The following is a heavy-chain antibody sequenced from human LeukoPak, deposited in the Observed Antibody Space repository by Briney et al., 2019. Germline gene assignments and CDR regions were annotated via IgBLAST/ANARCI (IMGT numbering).Heavy chain of an antibody. V-gene: IGHV3-7*01. Sequence: GGSLRLSCAASGFTFSSYWMSWVRQAPGKGLEWVANIKQDGSEKYYVDSVKGRFTISRDNAKNSLYLQMNSLRAEDTAVYYCAREGVKGSRITMVRGVISPVYYFDYWGQGTLVTVSS. CDR2: IKQDGSEK. J-gene: IGHJ4*02. CDR1: GFTFSSYW. D-gene: IGHD3-10*01. CDR3: AREGVKGSRITMVRGVISPVYYFDY.